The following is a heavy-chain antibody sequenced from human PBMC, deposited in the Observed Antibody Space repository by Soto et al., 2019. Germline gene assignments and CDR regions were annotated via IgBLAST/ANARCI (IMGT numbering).Heavy chain of an antibody. CDR2: ISGGGDGT. CDR1: GFTFSSYA. V-gene: IGHV3-23*01. D-gene: IGHD2-21*02. Sequence: EVQLLESGGGLVQPGGSLRLSCAASGFTFSSYAMSWVRQAPGKGLEWVSTISGGGDGTYYEDSVKGRFTISRDNSRNTVYLQMNSLRAEYTAVYYCAKKGQGSLTTYLSGGDCHYAFDIWGQGTMVTVS. CDR3: AKKGQGSLTTYLSGGDCHYAFDI. J-gene: IGHJ3*02.